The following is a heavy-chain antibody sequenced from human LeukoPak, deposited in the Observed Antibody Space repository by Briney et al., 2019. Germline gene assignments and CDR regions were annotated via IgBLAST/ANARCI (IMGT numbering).Heavy chain of an antibody. J-gene: IGHJ4*02. V-gene: IGHV1-3*01. CDR1: GYTFTSYA. D-gene: IGHD6-13*01. CDR3: ARGTVTRGSSWSNLFDY. CDR2: INAGNGNT. Sequence: ASVKVSCKASGYTFTSYAMHWVRQAPGQRLEWMGWINAGNGNTKYSQKFQGRVTITRDTSASTSYMELSSLRSEDTAVYYCARGTVTRGSSWSNLFDYWGQGTLVTVSS.